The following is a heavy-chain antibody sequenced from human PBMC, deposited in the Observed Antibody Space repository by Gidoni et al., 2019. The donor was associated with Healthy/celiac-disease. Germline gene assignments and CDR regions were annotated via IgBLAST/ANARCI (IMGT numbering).Heavy chain of an antibody. CDR1: GYSFTSYW. Sequence: EVQLVQSGAEVKKPGESLKISCKGSGYSFTSYWIGWVRQMPGKGLEWMGIIYPGDSDTRYSPSFQGQVTISADKSISTAYLQWSSLKASDTAMYYCARSLVVVPAATETYYYYYGMDVWGQGTTVTVSS. J-gene: IGHJ6*02. D-gene: IGHD2-2*01. V-gene: IGHV5-51*01. CDR2: IYPGDSDT. CDR3: ARSLVVVPAATETYYYYYGMDV.